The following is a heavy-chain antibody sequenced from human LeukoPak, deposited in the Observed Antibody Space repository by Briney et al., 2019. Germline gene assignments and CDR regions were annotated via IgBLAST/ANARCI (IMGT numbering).Heavy chain of an antibody. V-gene: IGHV3-48*01. CDR2: VTNSGKTM. CDR1: GLTFSSHS. CDR3: ARVTGEWDHDY. D-gene: IGHD1-14*01. J-gene: IGHJ4*02. Sequence: PRGSLRLSCAASGLTFSSHSMSWVRQAAREGIEWDAYVTNSGKTMYYAVSVRGQFTISRDNAKNSLYLQKNSLRGEDTAVYYCARVTGEWDHDYWGQGTLVTVSS.